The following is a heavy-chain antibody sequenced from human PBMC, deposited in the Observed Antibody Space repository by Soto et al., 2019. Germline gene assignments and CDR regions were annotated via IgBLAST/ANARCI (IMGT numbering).Heavy chain of an antibody. V-gene: IGHV4-31*03. D-gene: IGHD6-25*01. Sequence: SETLSLTCTVSGASISSGGYSWSWICQHPGKGLEWIGCIYYTGAAYDNPCLERRVRISVHTSKNKFSRKLSSVNSAAAAVFYWARFGSETWTRFERWGQ. CDR2: IYYTGAA. CDR1: GASISSGGYS. CDR3: ARFGSETWTRFER. J-gene: IGHJ5*02.